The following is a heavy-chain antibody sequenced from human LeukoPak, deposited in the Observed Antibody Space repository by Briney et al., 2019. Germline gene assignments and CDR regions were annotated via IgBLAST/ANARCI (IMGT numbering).Heavy chain of an antibody. V-gene: IGHV4-59*01. CDR2: IYYGGTT. CDR1: GGSLSTYS. J-gene: IGHJ4*02. Sequence: SETLSLTCSVSGGSLSTYSWSWVRQSPGKRLEWIGYIYYGGTTNYNPSLKSRVAISADTAKNQFSLRLRSVTAADTAIYYCARDTTVASGMQHWGQGTLVTVSS. CDR3: ARDTTVASGMQH. D-gene: IGHD4-23*01.